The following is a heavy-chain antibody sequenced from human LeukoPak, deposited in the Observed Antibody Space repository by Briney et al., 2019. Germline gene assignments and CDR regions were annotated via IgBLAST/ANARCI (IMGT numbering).Heavy chain of an antibody. D-gene: IGHD3-3*01. Sequence: SVKVSCKASGGTFSSYTISWVRQAPGQGLEWMGRIIPILGIANYAQKFQGRATITADKSTSTAYMELSSLRSEDTAVYYCARDHAGGYDFSNWFDPWGQGTLVTVSS. CDR2: IIPILGIA. CDR3: ARDHAGGYDFSNWFDP. J-gene: IGHJ5*02. V-gene: IGHV1-69*04. CDR1: GGTFSSYT.